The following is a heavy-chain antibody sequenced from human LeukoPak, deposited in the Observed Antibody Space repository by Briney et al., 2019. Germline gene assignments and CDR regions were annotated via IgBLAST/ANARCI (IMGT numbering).Heavy chain of an antibody. D-gene: IGHD2-15*01. Sequence: SETLSLTCTVSGGSISSSSYYWGWIRQPPGKGLEWIGSMYYSGGTNYNPSLRSRVTMSVDTSKNQFSLKLSSVTAADTAVYYCARRPPWWQDPGITFDIWGQGTMVTVSS. V-gene: IGHV4-39*01. CDR2: MYYSGGT. CDR1: GGSISSSSYY. J-gene: IGHJ3*02. CDR3: ARRPPWWQDPGITFDI.